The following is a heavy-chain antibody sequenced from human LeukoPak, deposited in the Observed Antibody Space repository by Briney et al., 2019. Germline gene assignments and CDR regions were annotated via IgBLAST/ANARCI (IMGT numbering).Heavy chain of an antibody. CDR2: ISADNGNT. J-gene: IGHJ4*02. CDR3: AREVRYCSSTSCLPYYFDY. Sequence: GASVKVSCKASGYTFPSYGISWVRQAPGQGLEWMGWISADNGNTNYAQKLQGRVTMTTDTSTSTAYMELRSLRSDDTAVYYCAREVRYCSSTSCLPYYFDYWGQGTLVTVSS. D-gene: IGHD2-2*01. V-gene: IGHV1-18*01. CDR1: GYTFPSYG.